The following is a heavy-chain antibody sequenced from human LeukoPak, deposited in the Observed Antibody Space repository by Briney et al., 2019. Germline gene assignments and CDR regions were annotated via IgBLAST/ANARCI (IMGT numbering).Heavy chain of an antibody. CDR2: IKSKTDGGTT. CDR3: TTGAPRAYSGSYSNC. V-gene: IGHV3-15*01. CDR1: GFTFSNAW. Sequence: GSLRLSFAASGFTFSNAWMSWVRQAPGKGLEWVGRIKSKTDGGTTDYAAPVKGRFTISRDDSQNTLYLQMNSLKTEDTAVYYCTTGAPRAYSGSYSNCWGQGTLVTVSS. D-gene: IGHD1-26*01. J-gene: IGHJ4*02.